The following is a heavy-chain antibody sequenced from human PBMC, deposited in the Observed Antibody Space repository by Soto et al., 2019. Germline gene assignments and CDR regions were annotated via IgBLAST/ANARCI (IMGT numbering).Heavy chain of an antibody. J-gene: IGHJ6*02. D-gene: IGHD4-17*01. Sequence: EVQLVESGGGLIQPGGSLRLSCAASGFTVSSNYMSWVRQAPGKGLEWVSVIYSGGSTYYADSVKGRFTISRDNSKNTLYLQMNSLSAEDTAVYYCATYYGDYDYYSGMDVWGQGTTVTVSS. V-gene: IGHV3-53*01. CDR3: ATYYGDYDYYSGMDV. CDR2: IYSGGST. CDR1: GFTVSSNY.